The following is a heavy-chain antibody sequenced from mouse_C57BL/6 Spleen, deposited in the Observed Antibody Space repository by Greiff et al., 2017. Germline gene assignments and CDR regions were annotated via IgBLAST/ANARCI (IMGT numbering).Heavy chain of an antibody. Sequence: EVQRVESGEGLVKPGGSLKLSCAASGFTFSSYAMSWVRQTPEKRLEWVAYISSGGDYISYADTVKGRFTISRDNARNTLYLQMSSLKSEDTAMYYCTRATKDYYAMDYWGQGTSVTVSS. D-gene: IGHD1-3*01. V-gene: IGHV5-9-1*02. CDR3: TRATKDYYAMDY. CDR1: GFTFSSYA. J-gene: IGHJ4*01. CDR2: ISSGGDYI.